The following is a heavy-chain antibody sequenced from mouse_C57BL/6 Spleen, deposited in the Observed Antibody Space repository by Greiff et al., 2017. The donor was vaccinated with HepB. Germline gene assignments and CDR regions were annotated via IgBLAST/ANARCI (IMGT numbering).Heavy chain of an antibody. CDR2: IYPRDGST. CDR3: ARFVLYYSNYHYAMDY. D-gene: IGHD2-5*01. J-gene: IGHJ4*01. CDR1: GYTFTSYD. Sequence: VQLQQSGPELVKPGASVKLSCKASGYTFTSYDINWVQQRPGQGLEWIGWIYPRDGSTKYNEKFKGKATLTVYTSSSTAYMELHSLTSEDSAVYFCARFVLYYSNYHYAMDYWGQGTSVTVSS. V-gene: IGHV1-85*01.